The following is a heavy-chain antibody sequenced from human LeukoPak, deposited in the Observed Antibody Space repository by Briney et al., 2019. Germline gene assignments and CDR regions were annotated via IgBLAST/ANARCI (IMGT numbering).Heavy chain of an antibody. V-gene: IGHV4-59*08. D-gene: IGHD3-22*01. Sequence: SETLSLTCTVSGGSISSYYWSWIRQPPGKGLEWIGYIYYSGSINYNPSLKSRVTISVDTSKNQFSLKLSSVTAADTAVYYCARHSLHYYDSRGVFDYWGQGTLVTVSS. CDR2: IYYSGSI. CDR1: GGSISSYY. CDR3: ARHSLHYYDSRGVFDY. J-gene: IGHJ4*02.